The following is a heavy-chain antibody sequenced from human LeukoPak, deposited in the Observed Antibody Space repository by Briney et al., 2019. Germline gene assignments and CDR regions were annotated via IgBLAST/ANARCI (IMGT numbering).Heavy chain of an antibody. CDR3: ARHHASLNWFDT. V-gene: IGHV4-39*01. CDR1: GVSISSGTYY. Sequence: SETLSLTCAVSGVSISSGTYYRDWLRQAPGKGLEWIGNVNHGWITYYTPSFKSRVTMSVDTSKNQFSLRLTSLTAADTAVYYCARHHASLNWFDTWGQGILVTVSS. J-gene: IGHJ5*02. CDR2: VNHGWIT.